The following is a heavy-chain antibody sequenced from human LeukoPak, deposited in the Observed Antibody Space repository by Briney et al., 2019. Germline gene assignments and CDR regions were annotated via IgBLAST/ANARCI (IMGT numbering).Heavy chain of an antibody. CDR1: GFTFSSYS. J-gene: IGHJ6*02. D-gene: IGHD3-3*01. CDR2: ISSSSSTI. CDR3: ARDLGDRDFWSGSGHYYYYYGMDV. V-gene: IGHV3-48*02. Sequence: PGGSLRLSCAASGFTFSSYSMNWVRQAPGKGLEWVSYISSSSSTIYYADSVKGRFTISRDNAKNLLYLQMNSLRDEDTAVYYCARDLGDRDFWSGSGHYYYYYGMDVWGQGTTVTVSS.